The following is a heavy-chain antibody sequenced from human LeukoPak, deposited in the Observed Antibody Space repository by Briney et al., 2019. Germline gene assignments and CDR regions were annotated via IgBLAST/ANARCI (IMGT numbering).Heavy chain of an antibody. D-gene: IGHD1-26*01. J-gene: IGHJ4*02. V-gene: IGHV3-74*01. CDR3: ARSGDGDFDS. CDR2: ITGDGSNT. CDR1: GFTFSAYW. Sequence: GGSLRLSCAASGFTFSAYWMHWVRQGPVKGLLWVSHITGDGSNTNYADSVKGRFTISRDNAKNTLYLQLNSLRPEDSAVYYCARSGDGDFDSWGQGTLVTVSS.